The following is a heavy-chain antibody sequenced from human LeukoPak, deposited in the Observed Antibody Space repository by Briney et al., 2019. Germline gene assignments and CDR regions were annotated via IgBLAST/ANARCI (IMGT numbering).Heavy chain of an antibody. J-gene: IGHJ6*03. CDR2: ISSSSSYI. V-gene: IGHV3-21*04. CDR3: ARDNYYGSGESRPHRLDSGSYYYMDV. CDR1: GFTFSSYS. D-gene: IGHD3-10*01. Sequence: GGSLRLSCAASGFTFSSYSMNWVRQAPGKGLEWVSSISSSSSYIYYADSVKGRFTISRDNAKNSLYLQMNSLRSEDTAVYYCARDNYYGSGESRPHRLDSGSYYYMDVWGKGTTVTVSS.